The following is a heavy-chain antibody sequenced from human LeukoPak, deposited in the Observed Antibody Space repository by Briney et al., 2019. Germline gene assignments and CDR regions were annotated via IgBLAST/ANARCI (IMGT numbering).Heavy chain of an antibody. CDR2: INTDGTVT. CDR1: GFTFSKYW. Sequence: GGSLRLSCAASGFTFSKYWMLWVRQAPGKGLESVSRINTDGTVTTYADSVKGRFTVSRDNAGNTMFLQMNSVRAEDTAVYYCARDSRRSFDPWGQGTLVTVSS. V-gene: IGHV3-74*01. J-gene: IGHJ5*02. CDR3: ARDSRRSFDP. D-gene: IGHD3-3*01.